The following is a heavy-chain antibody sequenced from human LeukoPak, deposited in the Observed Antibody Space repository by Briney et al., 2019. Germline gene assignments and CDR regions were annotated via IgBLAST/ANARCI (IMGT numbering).Heavy chain of an antibody. CDR2: IYYSGST. J-gene: IGHJ1*01. CDR3: ARHGAMTGNFQH. CDR1: GGSISSGSYY. Sequence: PSETLSLTCTVSGGSISSGSYYWGWLPQPPGKGLEWIGSIYYSGSTYYNPSLKSRVTISVDTSNNQFSLKLSSVTAADMAVYYCARHGAMTGNFQHWGQGTLVTVSS. V-gene: IGHV4-39*01. D-gene: IGHD3-9*01.